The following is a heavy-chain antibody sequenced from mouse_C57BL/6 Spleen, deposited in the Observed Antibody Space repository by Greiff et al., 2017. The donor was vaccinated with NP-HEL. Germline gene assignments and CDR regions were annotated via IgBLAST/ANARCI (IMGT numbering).Heavy chain of an antibody. CDR1: VYSFTGYY. Sequence: PLPQSGPELVPPGSSVPLSCTASVYSFTGYYMNCVKQSPAQFLEWIGEINPSTGGTTYNQKFKAKATLTVDKSSSTAYMQLKSLTSEDSAVYYCARYYDYDYWGQGTTLTVSS. J-gene: IGHJ2*01. V-gene: IGHV1-42*01. CDR3: ARYYDYDY. CDR2: INPSTGGT. D-gene: IGHD2-4*01.